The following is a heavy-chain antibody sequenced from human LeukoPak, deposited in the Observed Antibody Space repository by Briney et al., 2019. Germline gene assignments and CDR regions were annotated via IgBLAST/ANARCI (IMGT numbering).Heavy chain of an antibody. V-gene: IGHV3-30*04. D-gene: IGHD5-12*01. Sequence: GGSLRLSCAASGFTFSSYEMNWVRQAPGKGLEWVAVISYDGSNKYYADSVKGRFTISRDNSKNTLYLQMNSLRAEDTAVYYCARGGLWLNPREAFDIWGQGTMVTVSS. CDR2: ISYDGSNK. CDR1: GFTFSSYE. CDR3: ARGGLWLNPREAFDI. J-gene: IGHJ3*02.